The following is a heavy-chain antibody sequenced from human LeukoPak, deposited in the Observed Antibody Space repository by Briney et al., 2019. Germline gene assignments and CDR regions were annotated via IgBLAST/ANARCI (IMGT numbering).Heavy chain of an antibody. D-gene: IGHD2-2*01. CDR2: MNPNSGNT. CDR3: ARGLRYCSSTSCYFPSYYYYYMDV. J-gene: IGHJ6*03. Sequence: ASVKVSCKASGYTFTGYDINWVRQATGQGLEWMGWMNPNSGNTGYAQKFQGRVTITRNTSISTAYMELSSLRSEDTAVYYCARGLRYCSSTSCYFPSYYYYYMDVWGKGTTVTVPS. CDR1: GYTFTGYD. V-gene: IGHV1-8*03.